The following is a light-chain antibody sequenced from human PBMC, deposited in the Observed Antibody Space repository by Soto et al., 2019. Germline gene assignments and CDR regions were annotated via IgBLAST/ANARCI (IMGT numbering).Light chain of an antibody. CDR3: AAWHDSLNGPV. J-gene: IGLJ2*01. CDR1: SSNIGSHT. Sequence: QSVLTQPPSASGTPGQRVTISCSGGSSNIGSHTVNWYQHLPGTAPKLLIYSNNQRPSGVPDRFSGSVSGTSASLAISGLQSEDEADYYCAAWHDSLNGPVFGGGNKLTVL. CDR2: SNN. V-gene: IGLV1-44*01.